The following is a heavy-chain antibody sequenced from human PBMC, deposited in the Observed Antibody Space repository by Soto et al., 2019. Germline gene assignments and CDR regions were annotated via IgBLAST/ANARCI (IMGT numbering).Heavy chain of an antibody. Sequence: GGSLRLSCAASGFTFSSYSMNWVRQAPGKGLEWVSSISSSSSYIYYADSVKGRFTISRDNAKNSLYLQMNSLRDEDTAVYYCARGGGWELPNFYYYYGMDVWGQGTTVTVSS. CDR2: ISSSSSYI. J-gene: IGHJ6*02. CDR3: ARGGGWELPNFYYYYGMDV. D-gene: IGHD1-26*01. V-gene: IGHV3-21*01. CDR1: GFTFSSYS.